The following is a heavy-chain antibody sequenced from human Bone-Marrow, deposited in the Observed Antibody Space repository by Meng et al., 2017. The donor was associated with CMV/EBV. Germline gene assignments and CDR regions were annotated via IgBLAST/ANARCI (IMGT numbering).Heavy chain of an antibody. V-gene: IGHV3-21*01. CDR3: AREGPLLRYGMDV. CDR2: ISSSSSYI. J-gene: IGHJ6*02. CDR1: GFTFSSYS. Sequence: GESLKISCAASGFTFSSYSMNWVRQAPGKGLEWVSSISSSSSYIYYADSVKGRFTISRDNAKNSLYLQMNSLRAEDTALYYCAREGPLLRYGMDVWGQGTTVTVSS.